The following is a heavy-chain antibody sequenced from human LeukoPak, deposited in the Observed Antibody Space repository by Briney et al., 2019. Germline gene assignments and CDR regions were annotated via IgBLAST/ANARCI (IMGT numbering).Heavy chain of an antibody. CDR2: IYYSGST. V-gene: IGHV4-59*08. CDR1: GGSISSYY. Sequence: PSETLSLTCTVSGGSISSYYWSWIRQPPGKGLEWIGYIYYSGSTNYRPSLKSRVTISVDTSKNQFSLKLSSVTAADTAVYYCASCEGDTAMVPIDYWGQGTLVTVSS. D-gene: IGHD5-18*01. J-gene: IGHJ4*02. CDR3: ASCEGDTAMVPIDY.